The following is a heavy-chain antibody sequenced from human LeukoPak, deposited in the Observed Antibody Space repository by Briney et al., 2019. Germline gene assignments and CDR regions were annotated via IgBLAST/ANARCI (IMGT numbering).Heavy chain of an antibody. CDR1: GGTFSSYA. V-gene: IGHV1-69*05. CDR3: AREFRNYDILTGYPTSLFDY. J-gene: IGHJ4*02. Sequence: ASVKVSCKASGGTFSSYAISWVRQAPGQGLEWMGGIIPIFGTANYAQKFQGRVTITTDESTSTAYMELSSLRSEDTAVYYCAREFRNYDILTGYPTSLFDYWGQGTLVTVSS. D-gene: IGHD3-9*01. CDR2: IIPIFGTA.